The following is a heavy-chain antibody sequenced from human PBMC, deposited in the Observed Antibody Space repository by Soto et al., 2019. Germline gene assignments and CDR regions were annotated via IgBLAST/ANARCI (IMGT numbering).Heavy chain of an antibody. CDR1: GYTFTGYY. Sequence: GASVKVSCKASGYTFTGYYMHWVRQAPGQGLEWMGWINPNSGGTNYAQKFQGRVTMTRDTSISTAYMELSRLRSDDTAVYYCAREDVTMVRGVIIYYYGMDVWGQGTTVTVYS. CDR2: INPNSGGT. J-gene: IGHJ6*02. CDR3: AREDVTMVRGVIIYYYGMDV. V-gene: IGHV1-2*02. D-gene: IGHD3-10*01.